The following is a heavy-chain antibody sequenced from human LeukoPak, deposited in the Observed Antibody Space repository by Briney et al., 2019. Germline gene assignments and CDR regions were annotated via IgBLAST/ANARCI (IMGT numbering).Heavy chain of an antibody. CDR1: GGSISSYY. CDR2: IYYSGST. J-gene: IGHJ4*02. D-gene: IGHD3-22*01. CDR3: ARESLLRALDY. Sequence: SETLSLTCTVSGGSISSYYWSWIQQPPGKGLEWIGYIYYSGSTNYNPSLKSRVTISVDTSKNQFSLKLSSVTAADTAVYYCARESLLRALDYWGQGTLVTVSS. V-gene: IGHV4-59*01.